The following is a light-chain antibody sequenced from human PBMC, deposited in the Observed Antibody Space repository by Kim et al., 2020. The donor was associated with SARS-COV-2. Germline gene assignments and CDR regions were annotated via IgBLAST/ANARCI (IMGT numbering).Light chain of an antibody. V-gene: IGKV1-5*01. CDR1: QSISSW. CDR2: DAS. CDR3: QQYNTYSS. Sequence: RSASVGDRVTITGRASQSISSWLAWYQQKPGKAPKVLIYDASTLESGVPSRFSGSGSGTEFTLTISSLQPDDFATYYCQQYNTYSSFGQGTKLEI. J-gene: IGKJ2*03.